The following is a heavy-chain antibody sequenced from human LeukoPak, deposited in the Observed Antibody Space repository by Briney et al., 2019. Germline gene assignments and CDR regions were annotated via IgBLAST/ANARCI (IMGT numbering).Heavy chain of an antibody. CDR3: GGGGGGRVGELPLDY. J-gene: IGHJ4*02. V-gene: IGHV4-39*07. CDR2: IYYSGNT. D-gene: IGHD3-16*01. CDR1: GGSISSSTYY. Sequence: SETLSLTCTVSGGSISSSTYYWGWIRQPPGTGLEWLGSIYYSGNTYYKPSLKSRVTISVDTSRNQFSLKLNSVTAADPAVYYRGGGGGGRVGELPLDYWGQGTLVTVSS.